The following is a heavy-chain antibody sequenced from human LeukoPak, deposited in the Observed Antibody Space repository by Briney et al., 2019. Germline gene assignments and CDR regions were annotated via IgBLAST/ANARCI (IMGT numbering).Heavy chain of an antibody. CDR2: TSYDGSNK. CDR3: ARGKYNNGWYYFDY. V-gene: IGHV3-33*08. J-gene: IGHJ4*02. CDR1: GFTFSSFG. D-gene: IGHD6-19*01. Sequence: GGSLRLSCAASGFTFSSFGIHWVRQAPGKGPEWVAFTSYDGSNKFYADSMKGRFTISSDNSKNTLYLQMNSLRVEDTAVYYCARGKYNNGWYYFDYWGQGVQVTVSS.